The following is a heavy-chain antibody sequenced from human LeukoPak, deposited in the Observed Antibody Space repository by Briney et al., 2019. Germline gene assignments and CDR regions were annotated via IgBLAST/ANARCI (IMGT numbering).Heavy chain of an antibody. Sequence: GASVKVSCKASGYTFTGYYMHWVRQAPGQGLEWMGWINPNSGGTNYAQKFQGRVTMTTDTSTSTAYMELKSLRSDDTAVYYCARTNDYGDYSGFNWGQGTLVTVSS. J-gene: IGHJ4*02. D-gene: IGHD4-17*01. V-gene: IGHV1-2*02. CDR2: INPNSGGT. CDR1: GYTFTGYY. CDR3: ARTNDYGDYSGFN.